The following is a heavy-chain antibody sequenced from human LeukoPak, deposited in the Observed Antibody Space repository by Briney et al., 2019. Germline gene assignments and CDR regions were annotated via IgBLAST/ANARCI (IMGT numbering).Heavy chain of an antibody. Sequence: GGSLRLSCAASGFTFSSYGMHWVRQAPGKGLEWVAFIRYDGSNKYYADSVKGRFTISRDTSKNTVYLQMNTLRAEDSALYYCTRTGLGYRLGNGLDAWGQGTQVTVSS. J-gene: IGHJ5*02. CDR1: GFTFSSYG. CDR3: TRTGLGYRLGNGLDA. V-gene: IGHV3-30*02. D-gene: IGHD5-18*01. CDR2: IRYDGSNK.